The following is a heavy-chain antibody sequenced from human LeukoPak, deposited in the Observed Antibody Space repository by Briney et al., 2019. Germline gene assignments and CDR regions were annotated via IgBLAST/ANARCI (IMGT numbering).Heavy chain of an antibody. D-gene: IGHD3-10*01. CDR3: AKRYYYGSGSSTYFDY. CDR2: ISSSGSTI. V-gene: IGHV3-48*03. CDR1: GFTFSSYE. J-gene: IGHJ4*02. Sequence: GGSLRLSCAASGFTFSSYEMNWVRQAPGKGLEWVSYISSSGSTIYYADSVKGRFTISRDNSKNTLYLQMNSLRAEDTAVYYCAKRYYYGSGSSTYFDYWGQGTLVTVSS.